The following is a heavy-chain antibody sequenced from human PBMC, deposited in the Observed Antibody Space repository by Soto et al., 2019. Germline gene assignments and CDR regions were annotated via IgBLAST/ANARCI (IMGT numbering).Heavy chain of an antibody. CDR3: ARGPSPAYYYDSSGYSPAFY. D-gene: IGHD3-22*01. J-gene: IGHJ4*02. Sequence: ASVKVSCKASGYTFTSYGISWVRQAPGQGLEWMGWISAYNGNTNYAQKLQGRVTMTTDTSTSTAYMELRSLRSDDTAVYYCARGPSPAYYYDSSGYSPAFYWGQGTLVTVSS. CDR1: GYTFTSYG. CDR2: ISAYNGNT. V-gene: IGHV1-18*04.